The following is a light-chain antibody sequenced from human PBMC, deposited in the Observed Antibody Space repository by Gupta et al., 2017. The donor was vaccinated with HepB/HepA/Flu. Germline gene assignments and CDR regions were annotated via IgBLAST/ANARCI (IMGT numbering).Light chain of an antibody. V-gene: IGLV1-36*01. CDR3: ATWDDSLNGHML. J-gene: IGLJ2*01. CDR2: FAE. CDR1: NPNTASSS. Sequence: QSVLTQPPSVSGAPGQRVTIPCSVSNPNTASSSVSWYQQAPGKAPKLLIYFAELRPSGVSDRFSGSKSGTSAALAISGLQAEDEADYYCATWDDSLNGHMLLGGGTRLTVL.